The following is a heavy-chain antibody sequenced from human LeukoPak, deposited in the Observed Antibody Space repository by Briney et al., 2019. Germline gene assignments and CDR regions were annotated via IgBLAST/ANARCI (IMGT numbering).Heavy chain of an antibody. CDR1: GFTFSSYS. Sequence: PGGSLRLSCAASGFTFSSYSMNWVRQAPGKGLEWVSSISSSSSYIYYADSVKGRFTISRDNAKNSLYLQMNSLRAEDTAVYYCARFSKFDSSSWYFDYWGQGTLVTVSS. J-gene: IGHJ4*02. CDR2: ISSSSSYI. CDR3: ARFSKFDSSSWYFDY. D-gene: IGHD6-13*01. V-gene: IGHV3-21*01.